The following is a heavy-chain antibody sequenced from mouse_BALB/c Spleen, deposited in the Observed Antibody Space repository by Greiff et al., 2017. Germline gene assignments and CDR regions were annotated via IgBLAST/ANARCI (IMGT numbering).Heavy chain of an antibody. CDR2: IYPSDSYT. Sequence: QVQLKQPGAELVRPGASVKLSCKASGYTFTSYWINWVKQRPGQGLEWIGNIYPSDSYTNYNQKFKDKATLTVDKSSSTAYMQLSSPTSEDSAVYYGTRRYDGAMDYWGQGTSVTVSS. D-gene: IGHD2-14*01. CDR3: TRRYDGAMDY. CDR1: GYTFTSYW. V-gene: IGHV1-69*02. J-gene: IGHJ4*01.